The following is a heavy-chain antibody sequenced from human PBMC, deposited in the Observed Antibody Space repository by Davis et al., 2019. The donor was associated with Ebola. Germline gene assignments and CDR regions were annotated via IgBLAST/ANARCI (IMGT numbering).Heavy chain of an antibody. D-gene: IGHD3-3*01. CDR3: ARGLPQGGFLEWLGEI. CDR2: IIPIFGTA. J-gene: IGHJ4*02. V-gene: IGHV1-69*13. Sequence: SVKVSCKASGYTFTSYGISWVRQAPGQGLEWMGGIIPIFGTANYAQKFQGRVTITADESTSTAYMELSSLRSEDTAVYYCARGLPQGGFLEWLGEIWGQGTLVTVSS. CDR1: GYTFTSYG.